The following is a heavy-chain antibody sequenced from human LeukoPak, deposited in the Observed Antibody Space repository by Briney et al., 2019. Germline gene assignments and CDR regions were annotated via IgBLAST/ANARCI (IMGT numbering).Heavy chain of an antibody. V-gene: IGHV3-7*03. Sequence: GGSLRLSCAASGFTFSSYWMSWVRQAPGKGLEWVANIKLDGSEKYYVDSVKGRFTISRDNAKNSLYLQMNTLRAEDSAVYFCARVRESFDFWSGYEDVFDVWGQGTMVTVSS. CDR3: ARVRESFDFWSGYEDVFDV. J-gene: IGHJ3*01. CDR1: GFTFSSYW. CDR2: IKLDGSEK. D-gene: IGHD3-3*01.